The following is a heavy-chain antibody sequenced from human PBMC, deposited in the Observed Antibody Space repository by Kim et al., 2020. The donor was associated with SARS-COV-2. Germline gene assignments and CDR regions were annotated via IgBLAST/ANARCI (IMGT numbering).Heavy chain of an antibody. CDR1: GGSISSSSYY. D-gene: IGHD5-12*01. J-gene: IGHJ6*02. Sequence: SETLSLTCTVSGGSISSSSYYWGWIRQPPGKGLEWIGSIYYSGSTYYNPSLKSRVTISVDTSKNQFSLKLSSVTAADTAVYYCARDSGYDWSYYYGMDVWGQGTTVTVSS. CDR3: ARDSGYDWSYYYGMDV. V-gene: IGHV4-39*07. CDR2: IYYSGST.